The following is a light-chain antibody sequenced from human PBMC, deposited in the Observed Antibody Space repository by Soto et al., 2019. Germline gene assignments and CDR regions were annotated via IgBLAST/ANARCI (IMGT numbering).Light chain of an antibody. J-gene: IGLJ1*01. CDR2: DVG. CDR3: SSFTSSMTIV. V-gene: IGLV2-14*03. Sequence: QSALTQPASVSGSPGESITISCTGTSSDVGGYNSVSWYQHHPGKAPKLILYDVGARPSGVSYRFSGSQSGNTASLTISGLQAADEADYFCSSFTSSMTIVFGSGTKVTVL. CDR1: SSDVGGYNS.